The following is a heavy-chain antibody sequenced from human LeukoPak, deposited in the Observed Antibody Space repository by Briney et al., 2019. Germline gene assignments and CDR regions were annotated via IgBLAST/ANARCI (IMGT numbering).Heavy chain of an antibody. D-gene: IGHD2-2*02. Sequence: SETLSLTCAVYGGSFSGYYWSWIRQPPGKGLGWIGEINHSGSTNYNPSLKSRVTISVDRSKNQFSLKLSSVTAADTAVYYCARYRVVPAAINWGQGTLVTVSS. CDR2: INHSGST. CDR1: GGSFSGYY. CDR3: ARYRVVPAAIN. J-gene: IGHJ4*02. V-gene: IGHV4-34*01.